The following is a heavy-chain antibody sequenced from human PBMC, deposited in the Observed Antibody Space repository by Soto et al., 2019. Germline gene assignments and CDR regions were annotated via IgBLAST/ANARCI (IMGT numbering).Heavy chain of an antibody. Sequence: SETLSLTCAVYGGSFSGYYWSWIRQPPGKGLEWIGEINHSGSTNYNPSLKSRVTISVDTSKNQFSLKLSSVTAADTAVYYCARGHHPTMVRGVTVYGMDVWGQGTTVTVSS. CDR1: GGSFSGYY. D-gene: IGHD3-10*01. CDR2: INHSGST. V-gene: IGHV4-34*01. J-gene: IGHJ6*02. CDR3: ARGHHPTMVRGVTVYGMDV.